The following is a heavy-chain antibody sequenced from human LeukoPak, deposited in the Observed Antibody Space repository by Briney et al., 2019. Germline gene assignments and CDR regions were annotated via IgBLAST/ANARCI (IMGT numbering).Heavy chain of an antibody. CDR2: IYYSGST. D-gene: IGHD6-6*01. J-gene: IGHJ5*02. V-gene: IGHV4-59*01. CDR3: ARWGGYSSSPGGFDP. Sequence: SETLSLTCTVSGGSISSYYWSWIRQPPGKGLEWIGYIYYSGSTNYNPSLKSRVTISVDTSKNQFSLKLSSATAADTAVYYCARWGGYSSSPGGFDPWGQGTLVTVSS. CDR1: GGSISSYY.